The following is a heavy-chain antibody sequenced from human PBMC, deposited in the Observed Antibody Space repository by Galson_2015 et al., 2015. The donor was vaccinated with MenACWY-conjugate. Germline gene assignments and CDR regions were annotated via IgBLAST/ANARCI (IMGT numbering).Heavy chain of an antibody. D-gene: IGHD4-17*01. V-gene: IGHV3-30*04. J-gene: IGHJ4*02. CDR2: ILIDAVNE. CDR3: VKNHGPRLIHFDY. CDR1: EFTFSRFA. Sequence: SLRLSCAASEFTFSRFAMHWARQAPGKGLEWVAIILIDAVNEYYADSVKGRFTISRDNSKNTLFLQMNSLRAEDTAVYYCVKNHGPRLIHFDYWGQGTLVTVSS.